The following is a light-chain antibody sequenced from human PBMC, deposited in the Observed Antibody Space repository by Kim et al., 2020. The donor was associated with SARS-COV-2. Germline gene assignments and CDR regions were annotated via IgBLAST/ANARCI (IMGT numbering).Light chain of an antibody. V-gene: IGKV3-15*01. J-gene: IGKJ1*01. CDR2: GVS. CDR3: QHYNHWPPWT. Sequence: EIVMMQSPATLSVSPGERATLSCRASQTIGRSLAWYQQRPGQAPRLLIYGVSTRATGIPARFSGSGSETEFTLTISSLQSEDFAVYYCQHYNHWPPWTFGQGTKVDI. CDR1: QTIGRS.